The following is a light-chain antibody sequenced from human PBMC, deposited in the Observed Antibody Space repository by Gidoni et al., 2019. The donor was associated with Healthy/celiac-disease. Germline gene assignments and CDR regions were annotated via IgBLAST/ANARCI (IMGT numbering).Light chain of an antibody. CDR1: KLGDKY. J-gene: IGLJ1*01. CDR2: QDS. CDR3: QAWDSSTDYV. Sequence: SYELTQPPAVAVSPGQTASITCSGDKLGDKYACWYKQKPGQSPVLVIYQDSKRPSGIPERFSGSNSWNTATLTISGTQAMDEADYYCQAWDSSTDYVFGTGTKVTVL. V-gene: IGLV3-1*01.